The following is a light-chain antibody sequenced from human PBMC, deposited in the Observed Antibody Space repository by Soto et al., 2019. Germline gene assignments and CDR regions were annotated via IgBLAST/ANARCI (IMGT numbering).Light chain of an antibody. V-gene: IGKV3-11*01. CDR1: QSVSTS. CDR3: QVRDVWPS. Sequence: IVLTQSPVTLALSPGERAVLSCRASQSVSTSLARYQHKPGQAPRLFIYDASKRAPGIPARFSGSGSGTNFTLTISSLEPEDIAVYYCQVRDVWPSFGQGTKVDIK. CDR2: DAS. J-gene: IGKJ1*01.